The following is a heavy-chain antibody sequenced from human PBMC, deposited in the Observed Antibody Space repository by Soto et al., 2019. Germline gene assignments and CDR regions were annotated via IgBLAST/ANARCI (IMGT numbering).Heavy chain of an antibody. CDR2: INPRNGET. CDR1: GYTFTDYN. CDR3: ARHRFTRGSDYFAS. Sequence: ASVNVSCKASGYTFTDYNLHWVRQAPGQGLELLGSINPRNGETFFARKFQPRVTMTRXKXXTXVXMXLXXXTSLXTAIYXFARHRFTRGSDYFASRGERSLVTV. J-gene: IGHJ4*02. D-gene: IGHD6-25*01. V-gene: IGHV1-2*02.